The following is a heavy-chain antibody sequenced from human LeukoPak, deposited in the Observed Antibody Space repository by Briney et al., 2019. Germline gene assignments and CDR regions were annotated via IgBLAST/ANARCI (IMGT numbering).Heavy chain of an antibody. CDR3: ARAQRRRVYFAY. CDR2: IYYSGST. CDR1: GGSISSGDYY. Sequence: PSETLSLTCTVSGGSISSGDYYWSWIRQPPGKGLEWIGYIYYSGSTYYNPSLKSRVTISVDTSKNQFSLKLSSVTAADTAVYYSARAQRRRVYFAYWGQGSLVTDS. J-gene: IGHJ4*02. V-gene: IGHV4-30-4*01.